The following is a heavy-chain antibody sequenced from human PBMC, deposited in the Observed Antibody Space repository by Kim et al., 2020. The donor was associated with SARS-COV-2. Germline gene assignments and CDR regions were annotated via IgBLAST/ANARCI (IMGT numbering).Heavy chain of an antibody. Sequence: GGSLRLSCAASGFTFSNAWMSWVRQAPGKGLEWVGRIKSKTDGGTTDYAAPVKGRFTISRDDSKNTLYLQMNSLKTEDTAVYYCTTDSSGYYYQGLDYWGQGTLVTVSS. CDR1: GFTFSNAW. V-gene: IGHV3-15*01. CDR3: TTDSSGYYYQGLDY. J-gene: IGHJ4*02. D-gene: IGHD3-22*01. CDR2: IKSKTDGGTT.